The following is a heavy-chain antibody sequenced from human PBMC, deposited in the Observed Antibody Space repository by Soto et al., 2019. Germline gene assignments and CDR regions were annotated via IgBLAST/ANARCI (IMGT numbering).Heavy chain of an antibody. CDR3: ARDPGQDEAMDY. Sequence: QVQVVESGGGVVQPGRSLRLSCVASGFTFSNFGMHWVRQAPGKGLEWVAVIWHDGKNKYYADSAEGRFTVSRDNSKKTLFLQLNSLTAEDTAVYYCARDPGQDEAMDYWGQGTLVTVSS. CDR2: IWHDGKNK. CDR1: GFTFSNFG. J-gene: IGHJ4*02. V-gene: IGHV3-33*02.